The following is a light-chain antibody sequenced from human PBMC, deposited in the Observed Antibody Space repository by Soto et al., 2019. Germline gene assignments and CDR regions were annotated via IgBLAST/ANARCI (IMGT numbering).Light chain of an antibody. Sequence: QSVLTQPPSASGSPGQSVTISCTGTSSDIGGYNFVSWYQQHPGKAPKLMIDEVNKRPSGVPDRFSGSKSGNTASLTVSGLQAEDEADYYCAVWDDGLDAWMFGGGTKLTVL. CDR1: SSDIGGYNF. J-gene: IGLJ3*02. CDR3: AVWDDGLDAWM. CDR2: EVN. V-gene: IGLV2-8*01.